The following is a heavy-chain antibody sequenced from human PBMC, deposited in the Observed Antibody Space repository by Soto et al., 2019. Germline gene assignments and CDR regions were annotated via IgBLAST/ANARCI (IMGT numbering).Heavy chain of an antibody. Sequence: QVQLQESGPGLVKPSGTLSLTCAVSGGSISSSNWWSLVRQPPGKGLEWIGEIYHSGSPTYNRSHRSGATISVGKSRNQFSLTLSSVTAADTAVYYCARAGLTVAGISPQLWYFDLWGRGTLVTVSS. CDR3: ARAGLTVAGISPQLWYFDL. CDR2: IYHSGSP. V-gene: IGHV4-4*02. D-gene: IGHD6-13*01. CDR1: GGSISSSNW. J-gene: IGHJ2*01.